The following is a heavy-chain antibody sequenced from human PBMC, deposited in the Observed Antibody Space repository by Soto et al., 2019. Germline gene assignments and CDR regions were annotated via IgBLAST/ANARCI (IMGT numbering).Heavy chain of an antibody. CDR3: ASEGITVAGSFDY. CDR1: GGSISGYY. Sequence: NPSETLSLTCTVSGGSISGYYWSWIRQTPGKGLEWIGYIHYSGSTSYNPSLKSRVTISVDKSKNQFSLNLRSVTAADTAVYYCASEGITVAGSFDYWGQGTLVTVSS. D-gene: IGHD6-19*01. CDR2: IHYSGST. J-gene: IGHJ4*02. V-gene: IGHV4-59*01.